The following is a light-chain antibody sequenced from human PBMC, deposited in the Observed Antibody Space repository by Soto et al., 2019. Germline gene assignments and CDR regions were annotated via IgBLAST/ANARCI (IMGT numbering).Light chain of an antibody. CDR2: GAS. CDR3: QQYNDWPPSIT. CDR1: RSVSSN. Sequence: EIVMKQSPATLSVSPGERATLSCRASRSVSSNLAWYQQKPGQAPRLLIYGASSRATGVPARFIASASGTEFTLTISSLQSEDFAVYSCQQYNDWPPSITFGRGTRLEIK. V-gene: IGKV3-15*01. J-gene: IGKJ5*01.